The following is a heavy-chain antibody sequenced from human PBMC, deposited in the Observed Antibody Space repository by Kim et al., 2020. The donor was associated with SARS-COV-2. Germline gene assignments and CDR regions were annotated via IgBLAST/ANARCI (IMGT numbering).Heavy chain of an antibody. J-gene: IGHJ5*02. V-gene: IGHV1-8*01. CDR3: ARAPPGRRKNWFDP. CDR2: MNPNSGNT. D-gene: IGHD7-27*01. Sequence: ASVKVSCKASGYTFTSYDINWVRQATGQGLEWMGWMNPNSGNTGYAQKFQGRVTMTRNTSISTAYMELSSLRSEDTAVYYCARAPPGRRKNWFDPWGQGTLVTVSS. CDR1: GYTFTSYD.